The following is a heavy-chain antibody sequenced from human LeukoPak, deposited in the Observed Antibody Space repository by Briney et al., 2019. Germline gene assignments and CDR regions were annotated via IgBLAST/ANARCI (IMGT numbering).Heavy chain of an antibody. Sequence: SVKVSCKASGGTFSSYAISWVRQAPGQGLEWMGGIIPIFGTANYAQKFQGRVTITADESTSTAYMELSSLRSEDTAVYYCARDLSPVSQFDYWGQGTLVTVSS. CDR2: IIPIFGTA. J-gene: IGHJ4*02. D-gene: IGHD2/OR15-2a*01. CDR3: ARDLSPVSQFDY. V-gene: IGHV1-69*13. CDR1: GGTFSSYA.